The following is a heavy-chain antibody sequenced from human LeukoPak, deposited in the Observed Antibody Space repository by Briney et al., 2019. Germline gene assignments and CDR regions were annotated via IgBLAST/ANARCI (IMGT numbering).Heavy chain of an antibody. V-gene: IGHV3-48*04. CDR3: AELGITMIGGV. Sequence: GGSLRLSCAASGFTFSRYSMNWVRQAPGKGLEWVSYISSSSRTIHYADSVKGRFTVSRDNAKNSLYLQMNSLRAEDTAVYYCAELGITMIGGVWGKGTTVTISS. CDR2: ISSSSRTI. CDR1: GFTFSRYS. D-gene: IGHD3-10*02. J-gene: IGHJ6*04.